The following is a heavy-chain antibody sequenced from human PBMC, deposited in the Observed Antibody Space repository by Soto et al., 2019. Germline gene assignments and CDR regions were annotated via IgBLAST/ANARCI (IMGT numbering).Heavy chain of an antibody. Sequence: QVQLQQWGAGLLKPSETLSLTCAVYGGSFSGYYWSWIRQPPGKGLEWIGEINHSGSTNYNPSLKSRVTISVDTSTNQFSLKLSSVTAADTAVYYCARMSGLAQPYLYYGMDVWGQGTTVTVSS. V-gene: IGHV4-34*01. CDR2: INHSGST. CDR3: ARMSGLAQPYLYYGMDV. J-gene: IGHJ6*02. CDR1: GGSFSGYY. D-gene: IGHD3-9*01.